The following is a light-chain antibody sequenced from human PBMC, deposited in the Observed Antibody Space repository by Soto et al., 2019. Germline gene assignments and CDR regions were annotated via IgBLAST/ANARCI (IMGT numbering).Light chain of an antibody. V-gene: IGLV1-44*01. Sequence: QSVLTQSPSASATPGQRVTISCSGGRSNIGTYTVNWYQQLPGTAPTLLIYRNHQRPSGVPDRFSGSKSGTSASLAISGPQCEDEADFYCAAWDGSLRAVVFGGGTKLTVL. J-gene: IGLJ2*01. CDR2: RNH. CDR1: RSNIGTYT. CDR3: AAWDGSLRAVV.